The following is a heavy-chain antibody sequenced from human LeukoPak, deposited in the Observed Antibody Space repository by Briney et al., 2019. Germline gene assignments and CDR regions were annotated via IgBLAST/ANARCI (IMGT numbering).Heavy chain of an antibody. D-gene: IGHD2-2*01. J-gene: IGHJ4*02. CDR1: GGSFSGYY. CDR3: ASGDPYCSSTSCPAAPDDY. V-gene: IGHV4-34*01. CDR2: INHSGSN. Sequence: SETLSLTCAVYGGSFSGYYWSWIRQPPGKLLEWIGEINHSGSNNYNPSLKSRVTISVDTSKNQFSLKLSSVTAADTAVYYCASGDPYCSSTSCPAAPDDYWGQGTLVTVSS.